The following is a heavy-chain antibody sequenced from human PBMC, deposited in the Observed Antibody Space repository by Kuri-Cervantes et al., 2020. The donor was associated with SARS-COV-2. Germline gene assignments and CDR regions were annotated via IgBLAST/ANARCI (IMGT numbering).Heavy chain of an antibody. D-gene: IGHD4-23*01. CDR3: ARGGGGNSGSFVDY. Sequence: SETLSLTCTVSGGSISSSSYYWGWIRQPPGKGLEWIGSIYYSGLTSTNPSLKSRVTISVDTSKNQFSLKLSAVTAADTAVYYCARGGGGNSGSFVDYWGQGTLVTVSS. V-gene: IGHV4-39*01. CDR2: IYYSGLT. J-gene: IGHJ4*02. CDR1: GGSISSSSYY.